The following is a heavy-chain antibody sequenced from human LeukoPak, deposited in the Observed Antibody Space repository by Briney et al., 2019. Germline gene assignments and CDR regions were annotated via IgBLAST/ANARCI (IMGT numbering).Heavy chain of an antibody. D-gene: IGHD6-19*01. CDR2: IIPIFGTA. CDR1: GGTFSSYA. CDR3: AAEPYSSGWYHY. V-gene: IGHV1-69*13. Sequence: SVKVSCKASGGTFSSYAISWVRQAPGQGLEWMGGIIPIFGTANYAQKFQGRVTITADESTSTAYMELSSLRSEDTAVYYCAAEPYSSGWYHYWGQGTLVTVSS. J-gene: IGHJ4*02.